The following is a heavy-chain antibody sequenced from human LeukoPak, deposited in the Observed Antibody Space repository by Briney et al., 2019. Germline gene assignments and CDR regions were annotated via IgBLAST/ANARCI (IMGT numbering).Heavy chain of an antibody. CDR1: GYTFTSYG. CDR3: ARKDYYDSLDY. V-gene: IGHV1-18*01. D-gene: IGHD3-22*01. J-gene: IGHJ4*02. Sequence: ASVKVSCKASGYTFTSYGISWVRQAPGQGLEWMGWISAYNGNTNYAQKLQGRVTMTTDASTSTACMELRSLRSDDTAVYYCARKDYYDSLDYWGQGTLVTVSS. CDR2: ISAYNGNT.